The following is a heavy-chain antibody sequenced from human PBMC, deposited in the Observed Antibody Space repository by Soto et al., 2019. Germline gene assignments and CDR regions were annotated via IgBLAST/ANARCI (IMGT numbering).Heavy chain of an antibody. CDR2: IYYSGST. CDR3: GRIFGVVDYYYGMDV. CDR1: GGSISSGDYY. Sequence: QVQLQESGPGLVKPSQTLSLTCTVSGGSISSGDYYWSWIRQPPGKGLEWIGYIYYSGSTYYNPSLKSRVTISVDTSKNQFSLKLSSVTAADTAVYYCGRIFGVVDYYYGMDVWGQGTTVTVSS. V-gene: IGHV4-30-4*01. D-gene: IGHD3-3*01. J-gene: IGHJ6*02.